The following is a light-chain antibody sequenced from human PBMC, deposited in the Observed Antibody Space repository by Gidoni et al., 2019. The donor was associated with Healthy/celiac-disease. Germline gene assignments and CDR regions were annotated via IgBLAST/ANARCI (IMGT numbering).Light chain of an antibody. CDR1: QDITNY. CDR3: QNYGGAPWT. Sequence: DIQMTKSPSYLSASVGDRVTITCRARQDITNYLAWYQQKPGKGPKLLIYAASTVDLGVPPRFSGSGSGTDFTLTISSLQPEDVASYYCQNYGGAPWTFGQGTKVEIK. J-gene: IGKJ1*01. CDR2: AAS. V-gene: IGKV1-27*01.